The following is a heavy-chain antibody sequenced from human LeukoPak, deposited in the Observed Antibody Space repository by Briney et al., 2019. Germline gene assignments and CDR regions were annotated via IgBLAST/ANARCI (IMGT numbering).Heavy chain of an antibody. Sequence: ASVKVSCKASGYTFTGYYMHWVGQAPGQGVEGRGWINPNSGGTNYAQKFQGRVTMTRDTSISTAYMELSRLRSDDTAVYYCARGEIQLWSWDYYYYGMDVWGQGTTVTVSS. J-gene: IGHJ6*02. V-gene: IGHV1-2*02. CDR2: INPNSGGT. CDR3: ARGEIQLWSWDYYYYGMDV. D-gene: IGHD5-18*01. CDR1: GYTFTGYY.